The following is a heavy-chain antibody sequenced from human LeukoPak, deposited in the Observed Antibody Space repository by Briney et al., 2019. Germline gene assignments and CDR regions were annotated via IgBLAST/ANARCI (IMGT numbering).Heavy chain of an antibody. Sequence: GGSLRLSCTASGFTFGDYAMSWVRQAPGKGLEWVGFIRSKAYGGTTEYAASVKGRFTISRDDSKSIAYLQMNSLKTEDTAVYYCTRCSDDFWSGHSDYWGQGTLVTVSS. J-gene: IGHJ4*02. CDR3: TRCSDDFWSGHSDY. D-gene: IGHD3-3*01. CDR2: IRSKAYGGTT. CDR1: GFTFGDYA. V-gene: IGHV3-49*04.